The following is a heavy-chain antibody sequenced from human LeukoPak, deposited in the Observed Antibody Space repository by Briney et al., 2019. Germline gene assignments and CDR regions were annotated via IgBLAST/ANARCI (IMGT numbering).Heavy chain of an antibody. V-gene: IGHV3-74*01. CDR3: ARMPGSDNYDGGGNDAFDI. D-gene: IGHD3-22*01. CDR1: GFTFSDHW. CDR2: IEDDGSRT. J-gene: IGHJ3*02. Sequence: GGSLRLFHGPSGFTFSDHWKHWVRQAPGKGLVWVSRIEDDGSRTTYAESVKGRFTISRDNAKNTLSLQMNRLRAEDTAVYYCARMPGSDNYDGGGNDAFDIWGQGTMVTVSS.